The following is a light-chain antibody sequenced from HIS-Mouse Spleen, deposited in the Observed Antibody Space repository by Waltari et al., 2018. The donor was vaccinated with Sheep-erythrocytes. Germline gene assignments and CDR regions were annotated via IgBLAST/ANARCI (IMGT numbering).Light chain of an antibody. V-gene: IGLV3-1*01. CDR2: QDS. Sequence: SYELTQPPSVSVSPGQTASITCSGDKLGDKYACWYQQKPGQSPVLVIYQDSKRPSGIPDRFSGSNSRNTATLTISGTQAMDEANDYCQAWDSSIYVFGTGTKVTVL. CDR1: KLGDKY. CDR3: QAWDSSIYV. J-gene: IGLJ1*01.